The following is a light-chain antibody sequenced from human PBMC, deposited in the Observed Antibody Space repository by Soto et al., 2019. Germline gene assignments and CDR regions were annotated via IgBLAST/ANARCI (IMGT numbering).Light chain of an antibody. J-gene: IGKJ1*01. CDR3: QQYYSYPWT. CDR1: QTISSW. CDR2: AAS. Sequence: DIQMTQSPAPLSGSVGDRVTITCRASQTISSWLAWYQQKPGKAPKPLIYAASTLQSGVPSRFSGSGSGTDFTLTISCLQSEDFATYYCQQYYSYPWTFGQGTKVDIK. V-gene: IGKV1-5*01.